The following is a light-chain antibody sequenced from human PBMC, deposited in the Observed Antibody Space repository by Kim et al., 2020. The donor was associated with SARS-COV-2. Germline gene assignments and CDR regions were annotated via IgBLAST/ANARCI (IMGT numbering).Light chain of an antibody. CDR3: NSRDSSGNHQVV. CDR2: GKN. CDR1: SLRSYY. Sequence: SSELTQDPAVSVALGQTVRITCQGDSLRSYYASWYQQKPGQAPVLVIYGKNNRPSGIPDRFSGSSSGNTASLTITGAQAEDEADYYCNSRDSSGNHQVVFGGGTQLTAL. J-gene: IGLJ2*01. V-gene: IGLV3-19*01.